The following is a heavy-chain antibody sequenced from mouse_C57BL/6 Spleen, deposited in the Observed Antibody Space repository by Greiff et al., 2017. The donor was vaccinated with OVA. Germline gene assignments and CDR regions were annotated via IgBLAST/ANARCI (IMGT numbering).Heavy chain of an antibody. J-gene: IGHJ1*03. CDR1: GFTFSSYA. CDR2: ISDGGSYT. D-gene: IGHD1-1*01. V-gene: IGHV5-4*01. Sequence: EVQLVESGGGLVTPGGSLKLSCAASGFTFSSYAMSWVRQTPEKRLEWVATISDGGSYTYYPDNVKGRFTISRDNAKNNLYLQMSHLKSEDTAMYYCARDVTTVVATSLYWYFDVWGTGTTVTVSS. CDR3: ARDVTTVVATSLYWYFDV.